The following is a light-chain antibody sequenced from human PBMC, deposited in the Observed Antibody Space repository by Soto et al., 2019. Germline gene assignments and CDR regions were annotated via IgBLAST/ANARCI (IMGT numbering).Light chain of an antibody. Sequence: EIVMTQSPDTLSVSPGERATLSCRASRSVSNYVAWYQQKPGQAPRLLVYSASTRATAFPARFSGSGSGREFTLTINSLQSDDSAVYYCPQFHFWPQTFGQGTKVQIK. CDR2: SAS. J-gene: IGKJ1*01. CDR1: RSVSNY. V-gene: IGKV3-15*01. CDR3: PQFHFWPQT.